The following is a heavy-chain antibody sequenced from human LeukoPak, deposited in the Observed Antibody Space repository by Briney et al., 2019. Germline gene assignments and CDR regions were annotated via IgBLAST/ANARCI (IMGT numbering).Heavy chain of an antibody. V-gene: IGHV1-2*06. CDR1: GYTFTGYY. J-gene: IGHJ4*02. Sequence: ASVKVSCKASGYTFTGYYMHWVRQAPGQGLEWMGRINPNSGGTNYAQKFQGRVTMTRDMTFTTAYMDLDSLTSDDTAVYYCARDAYFDHWGQGTLVTVSS. CDR2: INPNSGGT. CDR3: ARDAYFDH.